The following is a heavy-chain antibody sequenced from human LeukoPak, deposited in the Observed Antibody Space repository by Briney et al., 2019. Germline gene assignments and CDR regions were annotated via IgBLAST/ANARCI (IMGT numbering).Heavy chain of an antibody. V-gene: IGHV1-2*02. J-gene: IGHJ4*02. Sequence: ASVKVSCKASGYTFTGYFIHWVRQAPGQGLEWVGWINPNSGGTNYAQKFQGRVTMTGDTSINTAYMELSRLTSDDTAVYYCSRDRGYYDSGNYPTDYWGQGTLVTVSS. CDR1: GYTFTGYF. CDR3: SRDRGYYDSGNYPTDY. D-gene: IGHD3-10*01. CDR2: INPNSGGT.